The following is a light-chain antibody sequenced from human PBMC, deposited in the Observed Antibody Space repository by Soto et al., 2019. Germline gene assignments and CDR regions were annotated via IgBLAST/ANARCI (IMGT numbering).Light chain of an antibody. Sequence: DIQMTQSPSTLSASVGDRVTITCRASQNINKWLAGYQQKPGKAPKLLIYEASTLEGGVPSRFSGSGSGTEFTLTISSLQPDDFATYWCQQYKSYSTFGQGTKMDIK. CDR1: QNINKW. CDR3: QQYKSYST. CDR2: EAS. V-gene: IGKV1-5*03. J-gene: IGKJ1*01.